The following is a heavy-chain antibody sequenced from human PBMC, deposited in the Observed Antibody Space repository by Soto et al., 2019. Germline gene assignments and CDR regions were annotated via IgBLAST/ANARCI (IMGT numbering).Heavy chain of an antibody. J-gene: IGHJ4*02. V-gene: IGHV3-30-3*01. CDR2: ISYDGSNK. CDR3: ARDFIAVAGTALDY. CDR1: GFTFSSYA. D-gene: IGHD6-19*01. Sequence: GGSLRLSCAASGFTFSSYAMHWVRQAPGKGLEWVAVISYDGSNKYYADSVKGRFTISRDNSKNTLYLQMNSLRAEDTAVYYCARDFIAVAGTALDYWGQGTLVTVSS.